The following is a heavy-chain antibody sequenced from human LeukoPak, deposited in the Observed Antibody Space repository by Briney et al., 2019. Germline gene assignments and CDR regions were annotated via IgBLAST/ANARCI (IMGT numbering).Heavy chain of an antibody. V-gene: IGHV4-34*01. CDR2: INHSGST. J-gene: IGHJ4*02. Sequence: PSETLSLTCAVYGGSFSGYYWSWIRQPPGKGLEWIGEINHSGSTNYNPSLKSRVTISVDTSKNQFSLKLSSVTAADTAVYYCAREYVNWGGNDYWGQGTLVTVSS. CDR3: AREYVNWGGNDY. CDR1: GGSFSGYY. D-gene: IGHD7-27*01.